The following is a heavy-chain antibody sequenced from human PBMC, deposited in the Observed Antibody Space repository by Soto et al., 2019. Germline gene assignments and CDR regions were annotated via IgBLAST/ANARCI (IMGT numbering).Heavy chain of an antibody. CDR2: IHHSGST. J-gene: IGHJ4*02. Sequence: SETLSLTCAVSGYSISTGYYWGWIRQPPGKGLEWIGTIHHSGSTYYIPSLKSRVTISLDTSKNQFSLKLNSVTAADTAVYYCARSSPSLSGRIGHFDYWGQGALVTVSS. V-gene: IGHV4-38-2*01. CDR3: ARSSPSLSGRIGHFDY. CDR1: GYSISTGYY.